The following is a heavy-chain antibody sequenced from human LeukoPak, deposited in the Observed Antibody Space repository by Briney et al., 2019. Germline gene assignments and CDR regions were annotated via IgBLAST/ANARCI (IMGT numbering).Heavy chain of an antibody. CDR1: GFTFSSYA. V-gene: IGHV3-23*01. D-gene: IGHD3-9*01. CDR2: ISGSGGST. CDR3: AKSGGVTIFRGGFDY. Sequence: GGSLRLSCAASGFTFSSYAMSWVRQAPGKGLEWVSAISGSGGSTYYADSVKGRFTISRDDSKNTLYLQMNSLRAEDTAVYYCAKSGGVTIFRGGFDYWGQGTLVTVSS. J-gene: IGHJ4*02.